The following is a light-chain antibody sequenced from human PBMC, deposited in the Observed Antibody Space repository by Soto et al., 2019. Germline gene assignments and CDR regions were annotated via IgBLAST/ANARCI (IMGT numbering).Light chain of an antibody. J-gene: IGLJ1*01. CDR3: GSYACNNNFV. CDR1: SSDVGGYNY. V-gene: IGLV2-8*01. CDR2: EVT. Sequence: QSALTQPPSASGSPGQSVTVSCTGTSSDVGGYNYVSWYQQHPGKAPKLIIYEVTKRPSGVPDRFSGSKSGNTASLTVSGLQADDEADYYCGSYACNNNFVFGTGTKLTVL.